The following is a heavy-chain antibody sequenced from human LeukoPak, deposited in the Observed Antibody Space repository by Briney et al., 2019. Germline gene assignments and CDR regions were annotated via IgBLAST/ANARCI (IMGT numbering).Heavy chain of an antibody. CDR3: GRDLLGCSGGACYSSDY. J-gene: IGHJ4*02. V-gene: IGHV1-18*01. Sequence: ASVTVSCKASGYIFINYGITWVRQAPGQGLEWMGWVSGDSTNTNLAQRFQDRVTMTTDTSTNTAYMELRSLTSDDTAVYYCGRDLLGCSGGACYSSDYWGRGTLVTVPS. CDR1: GYIFINYG. CDR2: VSGDSTNT. D-gene: IGHD2-15*01.